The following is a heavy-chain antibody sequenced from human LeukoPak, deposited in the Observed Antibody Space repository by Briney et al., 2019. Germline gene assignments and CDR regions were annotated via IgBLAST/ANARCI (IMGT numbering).Heavy chain of an antibody. V-gene: IGHV4-4*02. CDR3: ARLYSYYYDSSGYYWPWFDY. CDR2: IYHSGST. Sequence: SETLSLTCAVSGGSISSSNWWSWVRQPPGKGLEWIGEIYHSGSTNYNPSLKSRVTISVDTSKNQFSLKLSSVTAADTAVYYCARLYSYYYDSSGYYWPWFDYWGQGTLVTVSS. CDR1: GGSISSSNW. D-gene: IGHD3-22*01. J-gene: IGHJ4*02.